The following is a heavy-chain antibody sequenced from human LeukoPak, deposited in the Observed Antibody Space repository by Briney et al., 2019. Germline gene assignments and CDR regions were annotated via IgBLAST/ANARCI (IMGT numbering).Heavy chain of an antibody. V-gene: IGHV3-23*01. J-gene: IGHJ4*02. CDR2: ISGSGGST. CDR3: AKDRYGSGRARYFDY. D-gene: IGHD6-19*01. Sequence: GGSLRLSCAASGFTFSSYAMSWVRQAPGKGLEWVSAISGSGGSTYYVDSVKGRFTISRDNSKNTLYLQMNSLRAEDTAVYYCAKDRYGSGRARYFDYWGQGTLVTVSS. CDR1: GFTFSSYA.